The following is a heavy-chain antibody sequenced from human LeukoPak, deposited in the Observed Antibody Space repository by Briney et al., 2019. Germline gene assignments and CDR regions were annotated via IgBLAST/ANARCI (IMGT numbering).Heavy chain of an antibody. J-gene: IGHJ4*02. V-gene: IGHV3-23*01. CDR2: ISGSGGST. CDR1: GFTFSSYG. Sequence: GGSLRLSCAAPGFTFSSYGMSWVRQAPGKGLEWVSAISGSGGSTYYADSVKGRFTISRDNSKNTLYLQMNSLRAEDTAVYYCASGKYSSSWYLYDYWGQGTLVTVSS. CDR3: ASGKYSSSWYLYDY. D-gene: IGHD6-13*01.